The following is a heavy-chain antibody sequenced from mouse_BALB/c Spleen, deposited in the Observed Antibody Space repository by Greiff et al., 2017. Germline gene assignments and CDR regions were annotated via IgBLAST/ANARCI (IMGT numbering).Heavy chain of an antibody. V-gene: IGHV14-3*02. CDR2: IDPANGNT. J-gene: IGHJ3*01. CDR1: GFNIKDTY. D-gene: IGHD2-14*01. Sequence: EVKLVESGAELVKPGASVKLSCTASGFNIKDTYMHWVKQRPEQGLEWIGRIDPANGNTKYDPKFQGKATITADTSSNTAYLQLSSLTSEDTAVYYCARPYRYDSWFAYWGQGTLVTVSA. CDR3: ARPYRYDSWFAY.